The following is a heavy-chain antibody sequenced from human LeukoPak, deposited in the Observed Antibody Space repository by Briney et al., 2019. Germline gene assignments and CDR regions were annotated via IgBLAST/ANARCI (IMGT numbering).Heavy chain of an antibody. D-gene: IGHD1-26*01. V-gene: IGHV1-2*02. J-gene: IGHJ4*02. CDR3: ARDVSRVGATGPFDY. CDR2: INPNSGDT. CDR1: GYTFGGYY. Sequence: ASVKVSCKASGYTFGGYYMQWVRQAPGQGLEWMGWINPNSGDTNYAQKFQGRVTMTRDTSISTAYMELSRLRSDDTAVYYCARDVSRVGATGPFDYWGQGTLVTVSS.